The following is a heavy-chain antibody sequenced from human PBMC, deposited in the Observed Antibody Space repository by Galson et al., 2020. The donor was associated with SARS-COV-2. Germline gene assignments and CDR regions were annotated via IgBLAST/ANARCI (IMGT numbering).Heavy chain of an antibody. Sequence: NSGGSLRLSCAASGFTFSDYYMSWIRQAPGKGLEWVSYISSSGSTIYYADSVKGRFTISRDNAKNSLYLQMNSLRAEDTAVYYCASGGIAVAGTYYYYGMDVWGQGTTVTVSS. CDR3: ASGGIAVAGTYYYYGMDV. CDR2: ISSSGSTI. CDR1: GFTFSDYY. V-gene: IGHV3-11*01. J-gene: IGHJ6*02. D-gene: IGHD6-19*01.